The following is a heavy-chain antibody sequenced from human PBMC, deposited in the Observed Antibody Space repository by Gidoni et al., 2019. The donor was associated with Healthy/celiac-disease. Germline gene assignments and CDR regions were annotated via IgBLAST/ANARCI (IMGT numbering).Heavy chain of an antibody. CDR3: ATGFKDSYYYYGMDV. J-gene: IGHJ6*02. Sequence: QLQLQESGPGLVKPSETLSLTCTVSGGSISSSSYYWGWIRQPPGKGLEWIGSIYYSGSTYYNPSLKSRVTISVDTSKNQFSLKLSSVTAADTAVYYCATGFKDSYYYYGMDVWGQGTTVTVSS. V-gene: IGHV4-39*01. CDR2: IYYSGST. CDR1: GGSISSSSYY.